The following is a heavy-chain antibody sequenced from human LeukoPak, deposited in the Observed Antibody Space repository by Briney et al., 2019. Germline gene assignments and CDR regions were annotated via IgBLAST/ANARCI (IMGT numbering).Heavy chain of an antibody. V-gene: IGHV3-11*04. CDR3: ARADLAAAGTYYMDV. J-gene: IGHJ6*03. D-gene: IGHD6-13*01. CDR2: ISSSGSTI. CDR1: GFTFSDYY. Sequence: GGSLRLSCAASGFTFSDYYMSWIRQAPGKGLEWVSYISSSGSTIYYVDSVKGRFTISRDNAKNSLYLQMNSLRAEDTAVYYCARADLAAAGTYYMDVWGKGTTVTVSS.